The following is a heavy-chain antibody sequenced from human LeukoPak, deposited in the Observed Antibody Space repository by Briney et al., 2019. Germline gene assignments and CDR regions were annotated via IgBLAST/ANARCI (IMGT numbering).Heavy chain of an antibody. V-gene: IGHV3-48*04. Sequence: GGSLRLSCAAPGFTFSSYSMNWVHQAPGKGLEWVSYISSSSSTIYYADSVKGRFTISRDNAKNSLYLQMNSLRAEDTAVYYCAREAEASGYSFWGQGTLVTVSS. J-gene: IGHJ4*02. CDR1: GFTFSSYS. CDR2: ISSSSSTI. CDR3: AREAEASGYSF. D-gene: IGHD3-3*01.